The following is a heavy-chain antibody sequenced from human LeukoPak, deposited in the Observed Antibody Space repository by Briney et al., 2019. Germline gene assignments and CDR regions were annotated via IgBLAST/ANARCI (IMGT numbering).Heavy chain of an antibody. Sequence: SETLSLTCSVSGYSFTSGHYWGWIRQPPGKGLEWIANIYHTGSAHYNPSLKSRVTISVDTSKNQFSLKLTSVSAADTAVYYCARRGGGNYPFYFDYWGQGGLVTVSS. CDR2: IYHTGSA. V-gene: IGHV4-38-2*01. CDR3: ARRGGGNYPFYFDY. J-gene: IGHJ4*02. CDR1: GYSFTSGHY. D-gene: IGHD4-23*01.